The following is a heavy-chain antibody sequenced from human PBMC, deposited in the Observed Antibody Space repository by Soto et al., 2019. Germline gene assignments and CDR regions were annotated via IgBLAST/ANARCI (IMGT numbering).Heavy chain of an antibody. D-gene: IGHD3-22*01. CDR3: ASTYYYDSSGYYSSFDY. V-gene: IGHV1-69*13. J-gene: IGHJ4*02. CDR1: GGTFSSYA. Sequence: GASVKVSCKASGGTFSSYAISWVRQAPGQGLEWMGGIIPIFGTANYAQKFQGRVTITADESTSTAYMELSSLRSEDTAVYYCASTYYYDSSGYYSSFDYWGQGALVTVSS. CDR2: IIPIFGTA.